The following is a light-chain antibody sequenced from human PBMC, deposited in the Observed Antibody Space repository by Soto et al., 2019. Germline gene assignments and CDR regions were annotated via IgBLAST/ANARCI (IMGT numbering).Light chain of an antibody. CDR3: QHYDDIPRT. V-gene: IGKV1-33*01. CDR1: QDIRNY. CDR2: DAS. J-gene: IGKJ3*01. Sequence: DIQMTQSPSSLSESVGDRVTITCQASQDIRNYLNWYQQKPGKAPKLLIYDASNLETGVPSRFSGSGSGTDYTFTISSLQPEDIATYYCQHYDDIPRTFGPGTKVDIK.